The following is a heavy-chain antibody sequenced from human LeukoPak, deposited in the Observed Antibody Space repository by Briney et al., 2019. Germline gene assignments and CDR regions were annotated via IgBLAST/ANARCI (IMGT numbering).Heavy chain of an antibody. CDR2: IYYSGST. V-gene: IGHV4-39*01. Sequence: SETLSLTCTGSGGSISSSGYYWGCIRQPPGKGLEWIGSIYYSGSTYYNPSLKSRVTISVDTSKNQFSLKLSSVTAADTAVYYCARHRGKYSPHDAFDIWGQGTMVTVSS. CDR3: ARHRGKYSPHDAFDI. J-gene: IGHJ3*02. CDR1: GGSISSSGYY. D-gene: IGHD5-18*01.